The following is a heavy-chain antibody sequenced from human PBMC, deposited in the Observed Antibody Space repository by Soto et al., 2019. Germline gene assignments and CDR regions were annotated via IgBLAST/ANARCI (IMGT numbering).Heavy chain of an antibody. Sequence: ASVKVSCKASGYTFTSYYITWVRQAPGQGLEWMGWIGANNGNTDYAQKLQGRFAMTTDTSTSTAYMELTSLRSDDTAVYYCARGKDFWSVWGQGTLVTVSS. D-gene: IGHD3-3*01. J-gene: IGHJ4*02. CDR1: GYTFTSYY. CDR3: ARGKDFWSV. CDR2: IGANNGNT. V-gene: IGHV1-18*01.